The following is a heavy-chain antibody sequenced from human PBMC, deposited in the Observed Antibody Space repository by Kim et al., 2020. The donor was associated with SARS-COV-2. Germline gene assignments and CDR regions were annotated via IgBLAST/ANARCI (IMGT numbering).Heavy chain of an antibody. J-gene: IGHJ2*01. D-gene: IGHD1-20*01. CDR2: IGTKADT. CDR1: GFTFSSYD. V-gene: IGHV3-13*04. Sequence: GGSLRLSCAASGFTFSSYDMHWVRQGTEKGLEWVSSIGTKADTYYPDSVKDRFTISRENAKDSFYLQMNSLRAEDTAVYYCARGPIEEGIRATKGYFDLCGRGTVVTVSS. CDR3: ARGPIEEGIRATKGYFDL.